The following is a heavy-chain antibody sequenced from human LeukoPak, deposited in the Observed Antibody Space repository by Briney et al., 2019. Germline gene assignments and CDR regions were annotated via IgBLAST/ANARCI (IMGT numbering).Heavy chain of an antibody. V-gene: IGHV1-8*01. CDR1: GYTFTSYD. CDR2: MNPNSGNT. Sequence: ASVKVSCKASGYTFTSYDINWVQQATGQGLEWMGWMNPNSGNTGYAQKFQGRVTMTRNTSISTAYMELSSLRSEDTAVYYCARAGVGATPTWWSWTLPYGMDVWGQGTTVTVSS. CDR3: ARAGVGATPTWWSWTLPYGMDV. J-gene: IGHJ6*02. D-gene: IGHD5-12*01.